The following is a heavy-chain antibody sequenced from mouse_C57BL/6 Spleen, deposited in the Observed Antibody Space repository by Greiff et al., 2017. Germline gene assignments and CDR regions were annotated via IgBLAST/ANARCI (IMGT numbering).Heavy chain of an antibody. V-gene: IGHV3-6*01. Sequence: EVKLMESGPGLVKPSQSLSLTCSVTGYSIISGYYWNWIRQFPGNKLEWMGYISYDGSNNYNPSLKNRISITRDTSKNQFFLKLNSVTTEDTATYYCASWYDYDYYAMDYWGQGTSVTVSS. CDR2: ISYDGSN. CDR3: ASWYDYDYYAMDY. J-gene: IGHJ4*01. D-gene: IGHD2-4*01. CDR1: GYSIISGYY.